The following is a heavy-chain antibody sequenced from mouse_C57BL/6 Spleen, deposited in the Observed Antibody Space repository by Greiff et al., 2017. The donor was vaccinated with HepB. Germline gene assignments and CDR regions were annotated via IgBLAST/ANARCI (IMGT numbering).Heavy chain of an antibody. J-gene: IGHJ2*01. CDR3: ARRELGLDY. V-gene: IGHV1-50*01. CDR1: GYTFTSYW. CDR2: IDPSDSYT. Sequence: QVQLQQPGAELVKPGASVKLSCKASGYTFTSYWMQWVKQRPGQGLEWIGEIDPSDSYTNYNQKFKGKATLTVDTSSSTAYMQLSSLTSEDSAVYYCARRELGLDYWGQGTTLTVSS. D-gene: IGHD4-1*01.